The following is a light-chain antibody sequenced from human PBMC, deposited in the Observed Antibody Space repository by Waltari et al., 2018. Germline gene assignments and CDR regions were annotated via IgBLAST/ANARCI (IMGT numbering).Light chain of an antibody. CDR3: QVWDSSSDLGV. J-gene: IGLJ3*02. Sequence: SYVLTQPPSVSVAPGKTARITCGGNNIGSKSVHWYQQKPGQAPVLVIYYDSDRPSGIPERSSGSNSGNTATLTISRVEAGDEADYYCQVWDSSSDLGVFGGGTKLTVL. CDR2: YDS. CDR1: NIGSKS. V-gene: IGLV3-21*04.